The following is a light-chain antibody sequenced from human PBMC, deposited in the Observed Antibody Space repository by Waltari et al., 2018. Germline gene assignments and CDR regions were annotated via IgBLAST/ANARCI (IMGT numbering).Light chain of an antibody. CDR1: QNVKSN. V-gene: IGKV3-15*01. Sequence: EVLMTQSPATLSVSPGERATLSSRASQNVKSNVAWYQQKPGQATRLLIYGASSRATVTPARFSGSGSGTEFNLTSSSLQSEEFAVYYCQEYTTWLRGTFGQGTKVEIK. CDR3: QEYTTWLRGT. CDR2: GAS. J-gene: IGKJ1*01.